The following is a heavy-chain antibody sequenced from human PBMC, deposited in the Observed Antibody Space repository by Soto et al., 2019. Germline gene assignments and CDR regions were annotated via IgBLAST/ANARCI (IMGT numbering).Heavy chain of an antibody. CDR2: ISAYNGNT. CDR3: ARERWKEQLLYDWLDP. CDR1: GYTFTIYG. V-gene: IGHV1-18*01. D-gene: IGHD2-2*02. J-gene: IGHJ5*02. Sequence: ASVKRACPASGYTFTIYGISWWRQAPGQGLEWMGWISAYNGNTNYAQKLQGRVTMTTDTSTSTAYMELRSLRSDDTAVYYCARERWKEQLLYDWLDPRGQGYLVT.